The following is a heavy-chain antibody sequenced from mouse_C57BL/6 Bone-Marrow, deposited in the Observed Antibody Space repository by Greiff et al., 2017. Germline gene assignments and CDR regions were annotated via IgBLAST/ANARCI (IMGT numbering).Heavy chain of an antibody. V-gene: IGHV1-4*01. D-gene: IGHD1-1*02. J-gene: IGHJ2*01. CDR2: INPSSGYT. CDR1: GYTFTSYT. CDR3: ATNRWFDY. Sequence: VQLQQSGAELARPGASVKMSCKASGYTFTSYTMHWVKQRPGQGLEWIGYINPSSGYTKYNQKFKNKATLTADKSSSTAYMQLSSLTSDDSAVYYCATNRWFDYWGQGTTLTVSS.